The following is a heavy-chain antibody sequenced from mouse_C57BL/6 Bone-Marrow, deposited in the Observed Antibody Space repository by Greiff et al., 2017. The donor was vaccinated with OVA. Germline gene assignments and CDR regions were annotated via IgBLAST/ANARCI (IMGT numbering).Heavy chain of an antibody. Sequence: EVKVEESGGGLVKPGGSLKLSCAASGFTFSSYAMSWVRQTPEKRLEWVATISDGGSYTYYPDNVKGRFTISRDNAKNNLYLQMSHLKSEDTAMYYCARDLRVAYWGQGTLVTVSA. V-gene: IGHV5-4*01. J-gene: IGHJ3*01. CDR3: ARDLRVAY. CDR1: GFTFSSYA. CDR2: ISDGGSYT.